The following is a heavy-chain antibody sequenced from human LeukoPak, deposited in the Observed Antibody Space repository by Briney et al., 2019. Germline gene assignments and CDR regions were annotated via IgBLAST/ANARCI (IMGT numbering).Heavy chain of an antibody. CDR3: ATGGENYYDSSGWDAFDI. CDR2: IYYSGST. Sequence: SETLSLTCTVSGGSISSSSYYWGWIRQPPGKGLEWIGSIYYSGSTYYNPSLKSRVTISVDTSKNQFSLKLSSVTAADTAVYYCATGGENYYDSSGWDAFDIWGQGTMVTVSS. J-gene: IGHJ3*02. CDR1: GGSISSSSYY. V-gene: IGHV4-39*07. D-gene: IGHD3-22*01.